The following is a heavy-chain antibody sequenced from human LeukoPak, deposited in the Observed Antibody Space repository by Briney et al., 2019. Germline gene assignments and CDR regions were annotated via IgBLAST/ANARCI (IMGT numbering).Heavy chain of an antibody. CDR2: FDPEDGET. CDR1: GYIVTELS. V-gene: IGHV1-24*01. D-gene: IGHD3-10*01. Sequence: ASVKVSCKVSGYIVTELSMHWVRQAPGKGLEWMGGFDPEDGETIYAQKFQGRVTMTEDTPTDTAYMELGSLRSEDTAVYYCAVVSRSGTYYNGPRSRYYSVWTSGARGPRSPSP. J-gene: IGHJ6*02. CDR3: AVVSRSGTYYNGPRSRYYSVWTS.